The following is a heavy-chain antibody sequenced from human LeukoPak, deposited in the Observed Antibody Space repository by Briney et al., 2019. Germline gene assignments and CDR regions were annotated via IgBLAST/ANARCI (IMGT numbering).Heavy chain of an antibody. D-gene: IGHD1-26*01. Sequence: ASVKVSCKASGYTFTSYGISWVRQAPGQGLEWMGWISAYNGNTNYAQKLQARVTMTTDTSTSTAYMELRSLRSDDTAVYYCACGPSQWELSPGRGAEYFQHWGQGTLVTVPS. CDR2: ISAYNGNT. CDR3: ACGPSQWELSPGRGAEYFQH. V-gene: IGHV1-18*01. J-gene: IGHJ1*01. CDR1: GYTFTSYG.